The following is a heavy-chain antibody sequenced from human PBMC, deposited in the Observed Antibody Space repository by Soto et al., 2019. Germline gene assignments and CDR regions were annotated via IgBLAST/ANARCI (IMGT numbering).Heavy chain of an antibody. D-gene: IGHD1-26*01. CDR1: GYTFTGYY. J-gene: IGHJ4*02. CDR3: ARVLTFRSGSYGGMGY. CDR2: INPNSGGT. V-gene: IGHV1-2*02. Sequence: QVQLVQSGAEVKKPGASVKVSCKASGYTFTGYYMHWVRQAPGQGLEWMGWINPNSGGTNYTQKFQGRVTMTRDTSISTAYMELSRLRSDDTAVYYCARVLTFRSGSYGGMGYWGQGTLVTVSS.